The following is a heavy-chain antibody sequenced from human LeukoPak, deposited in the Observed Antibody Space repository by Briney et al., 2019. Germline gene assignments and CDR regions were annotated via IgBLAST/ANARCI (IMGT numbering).Heavy chain of an antibody. CDR2: IDPSDSYT. J-gene: IGHJ5*02. CDR1: GFXFTTYW. V-gene: IGHV5-10-1*01. D-gene: IGHD3-16*01. CDR3: ARGGWFDP. Sequence: GESLKISCKGSGFXFTTYWISWVRQMPGKGLEWMGRIDPSDSYTNYSPSFQGHVTISADKSISTAYLQWNSLKASDTAMYYCARGGWFDPWGQGTLVTVSS.